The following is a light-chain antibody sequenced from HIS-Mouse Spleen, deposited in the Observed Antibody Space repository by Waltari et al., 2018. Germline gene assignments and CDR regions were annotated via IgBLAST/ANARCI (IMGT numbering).Light chain of an antibody. J-gene: IGLJ3*02. CDR2: EVS. Sequence: QSALTQPPSASGSPGQAVTISCTGTSSDVGGYNYVPWYQQHPGKAPKLMIYEVSKRPSGVPDRFSGSKSGNTASLTDSGLQAEDEADYYCSSYAGSNNWVFGGGTKLTVL. V-gene: IGLV2-8*01. CDR3: SSYAGSNNWV. CDR1: SSDVGGYNY.